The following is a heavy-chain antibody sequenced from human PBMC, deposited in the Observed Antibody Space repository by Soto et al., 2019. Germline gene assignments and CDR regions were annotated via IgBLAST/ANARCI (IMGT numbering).Heavy chain of an antibody. CDR2: LLRSGSTT. D-gene: IGHD4-17*01. J-gene: IGHJ5*02. CDR1: GFTFSNYA. Sequence: EVQLVESGGGLVQPGGSLRLSCAASGFTFSNYAMTWARQAPGKGLEWVSSLLRSGSTTYYANSVKGRSTISSDTSANSLYLQMDSLRAEDTAVYYCAKDAVSGDGVWLLDSWGQGTVVTVSS. V-gene: IGHV3-23*04. CDR3: AKDAVSGDGVWLLDS.